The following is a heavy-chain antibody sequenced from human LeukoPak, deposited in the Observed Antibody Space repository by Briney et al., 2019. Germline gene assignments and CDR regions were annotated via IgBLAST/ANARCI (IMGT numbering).Heavy chain of an antibody. J-gene: IGHJ4*02. V-gene: IGHV3-30*03. Sequence: PGGSLRLSCAASGFTFSRYGMHWVRQAPGKGLEWVAVISYDGSNKSYPYSEKGRFTLSRDNSKTTLYRQMNSLRAEDTAVYYCATMVRGLPDYWGQGTLVTVSS. CDR2: ISYDGSNK. CDR3: ATMVRGLPDY. CDR1: GFTFSRYG. D-gene: IGHD3-10*01.